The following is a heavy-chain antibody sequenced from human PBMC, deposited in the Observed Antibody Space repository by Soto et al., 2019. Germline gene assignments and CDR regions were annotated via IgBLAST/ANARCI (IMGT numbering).Heavy chain of an antibody. CDR1: GYTFTIYY. D-gene: IGHD3-22*01. Sequence: QVQLVQSGAEVKKPGASVKVSCKASGYTFTIYYMHWVRQAPGQGLEWMGIINPSGGSTSYAQKFQGGVTMTRDTSTSTVYMELSSLRSEDTAVYYCAAETSRDYYDSSGPTGWFDPWGQGTLVTVSS. CDR3: AAETSRDYYDSSGPTGWFDP. CDR2: INPSGGST. V-gene: IGHV1-46*01. J-gene: IGHJ5*02.